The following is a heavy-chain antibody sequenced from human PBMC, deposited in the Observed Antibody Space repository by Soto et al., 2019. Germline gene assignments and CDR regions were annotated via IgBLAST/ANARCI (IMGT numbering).Heavy chain of an antibody. CDR2: IYYSGST. V-gene: IGHV4-59*08. CDR1: GGSISSYY. D-gene: IGHD3-10*01. J-gene: IGHJ6*03. CDR3: ARHYSMVRGYYYYMDV. Sequence: SETLSLTCTVSGGSISSYYWSWIRQPPGKGLEWIGYIYYSGSTNYNPSLKSRVTISVDTSKNQFSLKLSSVTAADTAVYYCARHYSMVRGYYYYMDVWGKGTTVTVSS.